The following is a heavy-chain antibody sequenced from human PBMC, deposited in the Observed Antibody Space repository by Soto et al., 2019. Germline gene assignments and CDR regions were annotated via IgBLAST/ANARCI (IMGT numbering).Heavy chain of an antibody. J-gene: IGHJ4*02. D-gene: IGHD3-16*01. CDR3: ARGGGGFEDY. CDR2: ISGYNGNT. V-gene: IGHV1-18*01. Sequence: QIQLVQSGPEVKKPGASVKVSCKTAGYIFTNYGVSWVRQAPGQGIEWMGWISGYNGNTNYAQNFQDRVTMTTDTYTSAVYMDLRGVTSDDTAVYYCARGGGGFEDYWGQGNLVGVSS. CDR1: GYIFTNYG.